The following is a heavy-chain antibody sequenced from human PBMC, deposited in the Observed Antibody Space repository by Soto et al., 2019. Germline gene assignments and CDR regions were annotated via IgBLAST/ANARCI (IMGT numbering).Heavy chain of an antibody. CDR1: GGSISSSSYY. J-gene: IGHJ6*02. V-gene: IGHV4-39*01. CDR3: ARGVRITMVRGVIGPMDV. CDR2: IYYSGST. Sequence: PSETLSLTCTFSGGSISSSSYYWVWIRQPPGNGVEWIGSIYYSGSTYYNPSLKSRVTISVDTSKNQFSLKLSSVTAADTAVYYCARGVRITMVRGVIGPMDVWGQGTTVTSP. D-gene: IGHD3-10*01.